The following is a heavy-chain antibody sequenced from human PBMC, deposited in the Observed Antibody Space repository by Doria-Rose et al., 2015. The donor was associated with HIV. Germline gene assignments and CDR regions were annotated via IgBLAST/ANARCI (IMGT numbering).Heavy chain of an antibody. CDR1: GGSISSSNW. J-gene: IGHJ4*02. Sequence: QVQESGPRLVQPSGTLSLTCAVSGGSISSSNWWSWVRQPPGWGLAWNGEIYHRGSTSYNRPLSIRVPVPAFKSRTLFPLTITSFTPADTAVYYCARGKGPIVGATRAGSLGWGYWGQGTLVTVSS. CDR3: ARGKGPIVGATRAGSLGWGY. D-gene: IGHD1-26*01. CDR2: IYHRGST. V-gene: IGHV4-4*02.